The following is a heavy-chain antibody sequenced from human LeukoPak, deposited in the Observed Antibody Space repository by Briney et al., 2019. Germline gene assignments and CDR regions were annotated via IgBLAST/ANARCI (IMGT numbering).Heavy chain of an antibody. V-gene: IGHV3-23*01. Sequence: GGSLRLSCAASGLTFSSYAMSWVRQAPGKGLECVSSISSSGAITYHADSVKGRFTISRDNSKSTLYLQMNSLRAEDTAIYYCAKGGINYFDYWGQGTLVTVSS. J-gene: IGHJ4*02. CDR2: ISSSGAIT. D-gene: IGHD1-26*01. CDR1: GLTFSSYA. CDR3: AKGGINYFDY.